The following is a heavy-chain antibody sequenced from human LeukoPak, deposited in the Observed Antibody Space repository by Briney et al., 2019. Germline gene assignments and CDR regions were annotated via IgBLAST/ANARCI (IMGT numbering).Heavy chain of an antibody. CDR1: GGSFSGYY. CDR3: ARAVTYPDVLTGYYRDYFDS. D-gene: IGHD3-9*01. Sequence: PSETLSLTCAVYGGSFSGYYWSWIRHPPGNGLGLIWEISLGEVTNCNPPLKCRLTISVATTKTQSSLKLSSMTAADTAVYYCARAVTYPDVLTGYYRDYFDSWGRGILVSVSS. J-gene: IGHJ4*02. V-gene: IGHV4-34*01. CDR2: ISLGEVT.